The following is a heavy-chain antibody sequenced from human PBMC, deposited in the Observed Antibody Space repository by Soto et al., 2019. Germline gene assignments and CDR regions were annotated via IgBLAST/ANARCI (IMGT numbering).Heavy chain of an antibody. V-gene: IGHV4-34*01. CDR3: ARAHIVVVPAAIKYYYYYMDV. CDR2: INHSGST. J-gene: IGHJ6*03. CDR1: GGSFSGYY. D-gene: IGHD2-2*01. Sequence: SETLSLTCAVYGGSFSGYYWSWIRQPPGKGLEWIGEINHSGSTNYNPSLKSRVTISVDTSKNQFSLKLSSVTAADTAVYYCARAHIVVVPAAIKYYYYYMDVWGKGTTVTVSS.